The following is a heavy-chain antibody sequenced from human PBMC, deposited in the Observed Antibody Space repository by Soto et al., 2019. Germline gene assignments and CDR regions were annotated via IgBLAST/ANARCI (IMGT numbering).Heavy chain of an antibody. D-gene: IGHD6-6*01. CDR1: GYTFTSYA. J-gene: IGHJ6*02. Sequence: QVQLVQSGAEVKKPGASVKVSCKASGYTFTSYAMHWVRQAPGQRLEWMGWINAGNGNTKYSQKFQGRVTITRDTSASTAYMELSSLRSEDTAVYYCARVIAARTTLRYYYYGMDVWGQGTTVTVSS. V-gene: IGHV1-3*01. CDR2: INAGNGNT. CDR3: ARVIAARTTLRYYYYGMDV.